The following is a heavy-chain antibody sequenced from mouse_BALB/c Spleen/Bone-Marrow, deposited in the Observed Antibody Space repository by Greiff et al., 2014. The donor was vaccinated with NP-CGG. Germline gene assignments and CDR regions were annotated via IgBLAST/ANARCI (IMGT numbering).Heavy chain of an antibody. CDR2: ITPSNGDT. Sequence: LQESGAELVKPGASVKLSCKASGYTFTSYYMYWVKQRPGQGLEWIGEITPSNGDTNFNEKFKSKATLTVDKSSSTAYMQLSSLTSEDSAVYYCSREGADWGQGTLVTVSA. CDR3: SREGAD. J-gene: IGHJ3*01. V-gene: IGHV1S81*02. CDR1: GYTFTSYY.